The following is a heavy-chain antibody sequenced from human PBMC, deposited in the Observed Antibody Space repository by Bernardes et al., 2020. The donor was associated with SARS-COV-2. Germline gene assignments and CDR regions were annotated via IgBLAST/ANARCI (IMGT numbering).Heavy chain of an antibody. Sequence: SETLSLTCAVSGGSISSSNWWSWVRQPPGKGLEWIGEIYHSGSTNYNPSLKSRVTISVDKSKNQFSLKLSSVTAADTAVYYCARLWFGESLLYNWFDPWGQGTLVTVSS. CDR1: GGSISSSNW. V-gene: IGHV4-4*02. J-gene: IGHJ5*02. CDR3: ARLWFGESLLYNWFDP. CDR2: IYHSGST. D-gene: IGHD3-10*01.